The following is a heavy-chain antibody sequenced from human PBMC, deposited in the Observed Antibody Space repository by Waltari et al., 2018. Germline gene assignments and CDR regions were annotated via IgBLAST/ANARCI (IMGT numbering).Heavy chain of an antibody. Sequence: QVQLQESGPGLVKPSETLSLTCPVSGGSISGSYWSWIRQPAGKGLEWIGRIHSSGTTNYISSLNSRVTMSIDTSKNQFSLKLSSVTAADTALYYCAKDIPSYNWFDPWGQGILVTVSS. CDR1: GGSISGSY. V-gene: IGHV4-4*07. J-gene: IGHJ5*02. CDR3: AKDIPSYNWFDP. CDR2: IHSSGTT.